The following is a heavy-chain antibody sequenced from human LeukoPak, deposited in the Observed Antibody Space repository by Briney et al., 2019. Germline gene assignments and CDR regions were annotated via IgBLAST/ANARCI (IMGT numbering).Heavy chain of an antibody. J-gene: IGHJ4*02. D-gene: IGHD6-19*01. CDR3: ARRAVAASVPFDY. CDR1: GFTFSTYW. CDR2: IKHDGSEK. Sequence: PGGSLRLSCAASGFTFSTYWMSWVRQAPGKGLEWVANIKHDGSEKYYVDSVKGRFTISRDNAKNSLYLQMNSLRAEDTAVYYCARRAVAASVPFDYWGQGTLVTVSS. V-gene: IGHV3-7*01.